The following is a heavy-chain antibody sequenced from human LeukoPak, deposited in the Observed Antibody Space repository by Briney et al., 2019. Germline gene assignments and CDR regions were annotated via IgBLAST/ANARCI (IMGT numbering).Heavy chain of an antibody. CDR2: ISGSGTTT. D-gene: IGHD6-13*01. CDR3: ARETLSSSWSREDY. CDR1: GYTFTDYA. V-gene: IGHV3-23*01. Sequence: GGSLRLSCAASGYTFTDYAMSWVRQAPGKGLEWVSGISGSGTTTYYADSMKGRSTMSRDNSKNTLYLQMNSLRAEDTAVYYCARETLSSSWSREDYWGQGTLVTVSS. J-gene: IGHJ4*02.